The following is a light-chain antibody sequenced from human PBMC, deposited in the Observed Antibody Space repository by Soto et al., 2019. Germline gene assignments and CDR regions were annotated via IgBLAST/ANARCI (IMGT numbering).Light chain of an antibody. CDR2: EVV. J-gene: IGLJ1*01. CDR1: KNDIGVYDF. CDR3: TSSTSDSLYV. V-gene: IGLV2-8*01. Sequence: QSALTQPPSASGSPGQSVTISCTGTKNDIGVYDFVSWYQHHPGKAPRLIIYEVVQRPSGVPDRFSGSKSGNTASLTISGLLAEDEADYFCTSSTSDSLYVFGTGTKVTV.